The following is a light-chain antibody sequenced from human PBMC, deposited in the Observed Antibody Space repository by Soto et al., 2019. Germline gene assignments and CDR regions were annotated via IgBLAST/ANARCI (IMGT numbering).Light chain of an antibody. CDR1: SSDVGSYNY. CDR3: ATWDGSLPAEV. J-gene: IGLJ2*01. Sequence: QSALTQPASVSGSPGQSITISCTGTSSDVGSYNYVSWYQQHPGKAPKLMIYEVSDRPSGISSRFSGSKSGTSGTLDITGLQTGDEADYYCATWDGSLPAEVFGGGTKLTVL. V-gene: IGLV2-14*01. CDR2: EVS.